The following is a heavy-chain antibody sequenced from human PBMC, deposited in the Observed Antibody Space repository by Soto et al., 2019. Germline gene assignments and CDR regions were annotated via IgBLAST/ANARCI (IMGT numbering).Heavy chain of an antibody. D-gene: IGHD4-17*01. J-gene: IGHJ6*02. V-gene: IGHV4-39*01. CDR3: ARHGVDYGDYASYYYYGMDV. CDR1: GGSISSGPYY. Sequence: QVQLQESGPGLLKPSEPLSLPCTASGGSISSGPYYWGWIRQPPGKGLGWIGFIYYSGRAYSNPFLKRRVTIYIDTSKNQFSLKRTSVTAADTAVFYCARHGVDYGDYASYYYYGMDVWGRGTTVTVSS. CDR2: IYYSGRA.